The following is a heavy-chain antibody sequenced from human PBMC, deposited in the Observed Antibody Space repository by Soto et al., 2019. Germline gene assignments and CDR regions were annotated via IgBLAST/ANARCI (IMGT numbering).Heavy chain of an antibody. J-gene: IGHJ4*02. CDR3: ARDKITGLFDY. D-gene: IGHD2-8*02. Sequence: SATLSLTCAVYGVSFSGYYSTWLRQPPGTGLKWIGEINHIGSTNYNPSLKRRVTISVDTSKNQFSLKLTSVTAADTAVYYCARDKITGLFDYWGQGTLVTVS. CDR1: GVSFSGYY. CDR2: INHIGST. V-gene: IGHV4-34*01.